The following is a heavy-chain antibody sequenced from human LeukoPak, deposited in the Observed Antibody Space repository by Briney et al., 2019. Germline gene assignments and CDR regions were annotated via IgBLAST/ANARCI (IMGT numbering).Heavy chain of an antibody. CDR2: IFGSGGST. CDR3: AKTTTGYSSGRFPGWPVDY. D-gene: IGHD6-19*01. V-gene: IGHV3-23*01. CDR1: GFTFSSYA. Sequence: GGSLRLSCAASGFTFSSYAMSWVCQAPGKGLEWVSGIFGSGGSTHYADSVKGRFTISRDNSKNTVYLQMNSLRAEDTAVYYCAKTTTGYSSGRFPGWPVDYWGQGTLVTVSS. J-gene: IGHJ4*02.